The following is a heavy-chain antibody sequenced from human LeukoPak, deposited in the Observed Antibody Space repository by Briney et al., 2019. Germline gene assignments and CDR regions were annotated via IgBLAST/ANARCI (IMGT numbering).Heavy chain of an antibody. CDR1: GFTFDDYG. J-gene: IGHJ6*03. CDR3: AKYSSGSFYYYMDV. D-gene: IGHD6-19*01. Sequence: TGGSLRLSCAASGFTFDDYGMSWVRQAPGKGLELVSGINWNGGSAGYADSVKGRFTISRDNAKNSLYLQMNSLRAEDTALYHCAKYSSGSFYYYMDVWGKGTTVTVSS. V-gene: IGHV3-20*01. CDR2: INWNGGSA.